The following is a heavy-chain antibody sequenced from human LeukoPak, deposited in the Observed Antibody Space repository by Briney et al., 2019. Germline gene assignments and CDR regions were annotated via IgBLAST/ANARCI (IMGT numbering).Heavy chain of an antibody. D-gene: IGHD1-14*01. CDR3: ARDLGITSTTVYYGMDV. CDR1: GFTFSSYW. V-gene: IGHV3-7*01. CDR2: IKQDGSEK. J-gene: IGHJ6*02. Sequence: GGSLRLSCAASGFTFSSYWMSWVRQAPGKGLEWVANIKQDGSEKYYADSVKGRFTISRDNAKSSLYLQMNSLRAEDTAVYYCARDLGITSTTVYYGMDVWGQGTTVTVSS.